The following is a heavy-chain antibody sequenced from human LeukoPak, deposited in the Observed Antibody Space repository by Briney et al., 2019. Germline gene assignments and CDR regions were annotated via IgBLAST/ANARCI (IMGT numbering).Heavy chain of an antibody. Sequence: PGESLEISWKSSGYSFINYWIGWVRQRPGKGLEWMGIIYPGDSDTRYSPSFQGQVTISADKSISTAYLRWSSLKASDTTMYYCARESGSYGFEIWGQGTMVTVSS. CDR1: GYSFINYW. J-gene: IGHJ3*02. V-gene: IGHV5-51*01. CDR3: ARESGSYGFEI. CDR2: IYPGDSDT. D-gene: IGHD1-26*01.